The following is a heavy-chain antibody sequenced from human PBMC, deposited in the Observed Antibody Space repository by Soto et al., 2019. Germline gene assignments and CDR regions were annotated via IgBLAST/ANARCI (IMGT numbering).Heavy chain of an antibody. CDR2: INHSGST. D-gene: IGHD3-3*01. CDR1: GGSFSGYS. V-gene: IGHV4-34*01. J-gene: IGHJ4*02. Sequence: QVQLQQWGAGLLKPSETLSLTCAVYGGSFSGYSLSWIRQSPGKGLECLGEINHSGSTNYNPSLKSRVTISADTSKNQFSLKLTSLTAADTAVYYCASGRRSFTIFGVVPYYFDYWGQGTLVTVSS. CDR3: ASGRRSFTIFGVVPYYFDY.